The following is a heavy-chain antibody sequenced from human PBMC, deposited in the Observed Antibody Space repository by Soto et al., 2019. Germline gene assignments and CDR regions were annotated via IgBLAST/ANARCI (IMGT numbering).Heavy chain of an antibody. V-gene: IGHV1-24*01. CDR2: FDPEDGET. D-gene: IGHD2-15*01. CDR3: ATGPRWCSGGSCYSRL. J-gene: IGHJ4*02. Sequence: ASVKVSCKVSGYTLTELSMHWVRQAPGKGLEWMGGFDPEDGETIYAQKFQGRVTMTEDTSTDTAYMELSSLRSEDTAVYYCATGPRWCSGGSCYSRLWGQGTLVTVSS. CDR1: GYTLTELS.